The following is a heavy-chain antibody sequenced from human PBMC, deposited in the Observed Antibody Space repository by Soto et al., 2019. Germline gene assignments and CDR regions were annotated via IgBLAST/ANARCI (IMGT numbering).Heavy chain of an antibody. D-gene: IGHD2-15*01. CDR2: ISGSGGST. CDR3: AKDSTIRGGYYYYYGMDV. J-gene: IGHJ6*02. Sequence: GGSLRLSCAASGFTFSSYAMSWVRQAPGKGLEWVSAISGSGGSTYYADSVKGRFTISRDNSKNTLYLQMNSLRAEDTAVYYCAKDSTIRGGYYYYYGMDVWGQGTTVTVSS. V-gene: IGHV3-23*01. CDR1: GFTFSSYA.